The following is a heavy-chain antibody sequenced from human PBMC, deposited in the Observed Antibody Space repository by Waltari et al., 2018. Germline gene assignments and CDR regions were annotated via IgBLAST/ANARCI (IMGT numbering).Heavy chain of an antibody. D-gene: IGHD1-26*01. Sequence: VQLLGSGGGLVQPGGSLRVSVVASGFPFSGYALIWVRQAPGKGLEWVSVIYSGGGSTYYADSVKGRFTVSRDNSKNTLYLQMNSLRAEDTAVYYCAKDSEKGAGLDYYYYMDVWGKGTTVAVSS. J-gene: IGHJ6*03. CDR3: AKDSEKGAGLDYYYYMDV. CDR1: GFPFSGYA. CDR2: IYSGGGST. V-gene: IGHV3-23*03.